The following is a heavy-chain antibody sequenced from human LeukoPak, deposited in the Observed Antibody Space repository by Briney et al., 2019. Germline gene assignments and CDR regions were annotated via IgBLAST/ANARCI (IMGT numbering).Heavy chain of an antibody. D-gene: IGHD2-2*02. V-gene: IGHV4-59*01. Sequence: YPSETLSLTCTVSGGSISSYYWSWIRQPPGKGLEWIGYIYYSGSTNYNPSLKSRVTISVDTSKNQFSLKLSSVNAADTAVYYCAREGCSSTSCYRGATGFDYWGQGTLVTVSS. J-gene: IGHJ4*02. CDR2: IYYSGST. CDR1: GGSISSYY. CDR3: AREGCSSTSCYRGATGFDY.